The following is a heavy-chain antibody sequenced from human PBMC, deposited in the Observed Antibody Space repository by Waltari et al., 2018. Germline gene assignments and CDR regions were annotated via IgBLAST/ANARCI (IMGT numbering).Heavy chain of an antibody. V-gene: IGHV3-7*01. D-gene: IGHD4-17*01. CDR2: IKQDGSEK. J-gene: IGHJ4*02. CDR3: VTGLTTVTAKDYFDH. Sequence: EVQLVESGGGSVQPGGSLRLSCAASGMTVSNYWMNWVRQAPGNSLEWVANIKQDGSEKNYVDSVEGRFSISRDNAQNSLYLQMNSLRAEDTAIYYCVTGLTTVTAKDYFDHWGQGALVTVSS. CDR1: GMTVSNYW.